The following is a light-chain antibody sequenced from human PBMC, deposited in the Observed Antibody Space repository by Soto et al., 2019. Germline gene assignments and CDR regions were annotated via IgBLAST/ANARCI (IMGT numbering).Light chain of an antibody. CDR1: QSVSSN. CDR2: AAS. V-gene: IGKV3-15*01. J-gene: IGKJ5*01. Sequence: EIVMTQSPATLSVSPGERATLSCRASQSVSSNLAWYQQKPGQAHSLLIYAASTRATGIPARFSGSGSGTEFTLTISSLQSEDFAVYYCQQYNNWPITFGQGTRLEIK. CDR3: QQYNNWPIT.